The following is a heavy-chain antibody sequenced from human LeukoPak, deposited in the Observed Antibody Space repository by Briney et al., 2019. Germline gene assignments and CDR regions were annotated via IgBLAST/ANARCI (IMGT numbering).Heavy chain of an antibody. Sequence: GGSLRLSCAASGFTFSSYGMHWVRQAPGKGLEWVAFIRYDGSNKYYADSVKGRFTISRDNSMNTLYLQMNSLRAEDTPVYYCAKKSYSGSYHSPLDYWGQGTLVTVSS. D-gene: IGHD1-26*01. CDR2: IRYDGSNK. V-gene: IGHV3-30*02. J-gene: IGHJ4*02. CDR3: AKKSYSGSYHSPLDY. CDR1: GFTFSSYG.